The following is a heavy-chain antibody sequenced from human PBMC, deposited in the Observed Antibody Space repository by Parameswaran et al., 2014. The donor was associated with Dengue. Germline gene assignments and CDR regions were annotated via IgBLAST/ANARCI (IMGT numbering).Heavy chain of an antibody. V-gene: IGHV1-18*01. D-gene: IGHD3-10*01. CDR3: ARDGEGRITMVRGEYNYYYYYYGMDV. CDR2: ISAYNGNT. Sequence: WVRQAPGQGLEWMGWISAYNGNTNYAQKLQGRVTMTTDTSTSTAYMELRSLRSDDTAVYYCARDGEGRITMVRGEYNYYYYYYGMDVWGQGTTVTVSS. J-gene: IGHJ6*02.